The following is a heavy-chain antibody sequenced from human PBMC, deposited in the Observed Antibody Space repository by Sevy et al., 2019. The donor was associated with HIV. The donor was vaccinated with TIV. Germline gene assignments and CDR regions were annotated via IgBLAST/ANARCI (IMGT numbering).Heavy chain of an antibody. J-gene: IGHJ4*02. V-gene: IGHV1-24*01. CDR1: GKTLSQLS. CDR2: FDPEDGET. CDR3: ATTKDYYGSSGSPFDY. Sequence: ASVKVSCKVSGKTLSQLSMHWLRQAPGKGLEWLGTFDPEDGETRYAQKLQGRFTMTEDTSSDTAYMEVRSLRSVETDIYYCATTKDYYGSSGSPFDYWGQGTLVTVSS. D-gene: IGHD3-22*01.